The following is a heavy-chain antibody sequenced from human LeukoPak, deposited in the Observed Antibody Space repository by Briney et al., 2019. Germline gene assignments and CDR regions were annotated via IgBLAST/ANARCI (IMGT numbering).Heavy chain of an antibody. J-gene: IGHJ4*02. CDR1: GGSISSSY. D-gene: IGHD3-22*01. CDR2: IYISGST. V-gene: IGHV4-59*01. Sequence: SETLSLTCTASGGSISSSYWSWIRQPPGKGLEWIGYIYISGSTDYTPSLKSRVTISVDTSKNQFSLKLSSVTAADTAVYYCARDRGSSGYYLDYWGQGTLVTVSS. CDR3: ARDRGSSGYYLDY.